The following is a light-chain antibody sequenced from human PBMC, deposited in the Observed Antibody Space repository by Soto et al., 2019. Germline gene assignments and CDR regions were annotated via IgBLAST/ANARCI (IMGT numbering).Light chain of an antibody. CDR3: QQRSNWPPLYT. J-gene: IGKJ2*01. V-gene: IGKV3-11*01. CDR2: DAS. CDR1: QSVSSN. Sequence: EIVLTQSPATLSLSPGERTTLSCRASQSVSSNLAWYQQKPGQAPRLLIYDASNRATGIPARFSGSGSGTDFTLTISSLEPEDFAVYYCQQRSNWPPLYTVGQGTKLEIK.